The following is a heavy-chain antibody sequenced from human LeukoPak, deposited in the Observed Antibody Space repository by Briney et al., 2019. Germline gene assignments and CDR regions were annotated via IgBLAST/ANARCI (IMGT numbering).Heavy chain of an antibody. CDR3: ARIGGATTGGFDY. CDR2: ITSSCSTI. D-gene: IGHD1-26*01. J-gene: IGHJ4*02. Sequence: GGSLRLSCAASGFTFSSYEMNWVRQARGKGLEWVSYITSSCSTIYYADSVEGRFTISRDNAKNSLYLQMNSLRAEDTAVYYCARIGGATTGGFDYWGQGTLVTVSS. V-gene: IGHV3-48*03. CDR1: GFTFSSYE.